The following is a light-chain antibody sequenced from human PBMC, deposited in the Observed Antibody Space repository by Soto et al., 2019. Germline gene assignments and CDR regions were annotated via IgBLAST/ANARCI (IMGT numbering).Light chain of an antibody. V-gene: IGKV3-15*01. CDR3: QQYNNWPPIT. CDR1: QSVSSN. Sequence: EIVMTQSPATLSVSQGERATLSCRASQSVSSNLAWYQQKPGQAPRLLIYGASTRATGIPARFSGSGSGTEFTLTISSLQSEDFAVYSCQQYNNWPPITVGQGTRLEIK. CDR2: GAS. J-gene: IGKJ5*01.